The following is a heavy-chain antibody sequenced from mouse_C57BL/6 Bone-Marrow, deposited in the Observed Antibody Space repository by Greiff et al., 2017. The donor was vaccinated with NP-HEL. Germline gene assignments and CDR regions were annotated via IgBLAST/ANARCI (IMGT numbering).Heavy chain of an antibody. D-gene: IGHD1-1*01. CDR1: GYTFTSYW. J-gene: IGHJ2*01. CDR2: IYPGSGST. V-gene: IGHV1-55*01. Sequence: QVQLQQPGAELVKPGASVKMSCKASGYTFTSYWITWVKQRPGQGLEWIGDIYPGSGSTNYNEKFKSKATLTVDTSSSTAYMQLSSLTSEDSAVYYCARYPYYYGTLDYWGQGTTLTVSS. CDR3: ARYPYYYGTLDY.